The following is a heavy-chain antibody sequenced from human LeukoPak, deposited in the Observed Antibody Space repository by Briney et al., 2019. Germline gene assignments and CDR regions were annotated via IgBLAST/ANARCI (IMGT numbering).Heavy chain of an antibody. V-gene: IGHV3-66*01. Sequence: GGSLRLSCAASGFSVTSNYMSWVRQAPGHGLEWVSVLYSSGYTKYADSVKGRFSISRDTSENTLSLHMNSLRAEDSAVYYCAAKGNGYTGTYVFAHWGRGTLVTVSS. CDR3: AAKGNGYTGTYVFAH. CDR1: GFSVTSNY. D-gene: IGHD5-12*01. J-gene: IGHJ4*02. CDR2: LYSSGYT.